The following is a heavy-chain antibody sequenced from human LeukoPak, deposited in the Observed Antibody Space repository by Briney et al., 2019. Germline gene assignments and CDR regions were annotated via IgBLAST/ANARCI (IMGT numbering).Heavy chain of an antibody. CDR2: MNPNSGNT. CDR3: ARDFWDYYDRFDAFDI. CDR1: GYTFTSYD. J-gene: IGHJ3*02. V-gene: IGHV1-8*01. Sequence: ASVKVSCKASGYTFTSYDINWVRQATGQGLEWMGWMNPNSGNTGYAQKFQGRVTMTRNTSISTAYMELNSLRAEDTAVYYCARDFWDYYDRFDAFDIWGQGTMVTVSS. D-gene: IGHD3-22*01.